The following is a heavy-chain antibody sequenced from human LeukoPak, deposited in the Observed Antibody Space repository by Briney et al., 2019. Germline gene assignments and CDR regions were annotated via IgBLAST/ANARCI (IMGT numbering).Heavy chain of an antibody. CDR3: AIGSSSWYSVGD. Sequence: NPGGSLRLSCAASGFTFSDYYMSWIRQAPGKGLEWVSYISSSSSYTNYADSVKGRLTIYRYNAKNSLYLQMNSLRAEDTAVYYCAIGSSSWYSVGDWGQGTLVTVSS. D-gene: IGHD6-13*01. J-gene: IGHJ4*02. CDR2: ISSSSSYT. V-gene: IGHV3-11*03. CDR1: GFTFSDYY.